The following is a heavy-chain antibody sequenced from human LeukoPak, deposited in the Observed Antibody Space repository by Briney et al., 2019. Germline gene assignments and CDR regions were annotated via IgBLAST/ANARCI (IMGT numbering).Heavy chain of an antibody. D-gene: IGHD2-15*01. V-gene: IGHV3-7*04. Sequence: GGSLRLSCAASGFTFSSYWMSWVRQAPGQGLKWVANIKPDGSEKYYVDSVKGRFTISRDNAKNSLYLQMNSLRPEDTAVYYCARGGRIGWFDPWGQGTLVTVSS. J-gene: IGHJ5*02. CDR3: ARGGRIGWFDP. CDR1: GFTFSSYW. CDR2: IKPDGSEK.